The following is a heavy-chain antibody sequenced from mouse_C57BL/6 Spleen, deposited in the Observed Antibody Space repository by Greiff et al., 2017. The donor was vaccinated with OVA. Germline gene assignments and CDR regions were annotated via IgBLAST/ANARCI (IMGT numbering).Heavy chain of an antibody. V-gene: IGHV5-17*01. D-gene: IGHD2-3*01. CDR3: ARGTYDGYYYFDY. J-gene: IGHJ2*01. CDR1: GFTFSDYG. CDR2: ISSGSSTI. Sequence: VQLQQSGGGLVKPGGSLKLSCAASGFTFSDYGMHWVRQAPEKGLEWVAYISSGSSTIYYADTVKGRFTISRDNAKNTLFLQMTSLRSEDTAMYYCARGTYDGYYYFDYWGQGTTLTVSS.